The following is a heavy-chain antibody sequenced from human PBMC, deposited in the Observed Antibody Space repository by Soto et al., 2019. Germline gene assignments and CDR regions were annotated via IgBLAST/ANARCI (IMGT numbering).Heavy chain of an antibody. CDR1: GFTLSNYG. CDR2: IWYEGTTK. D-gene: IGHD6-19*01. CDR3: AKGGARSSSGWYY. V-gene: IGHV3-33*03. J-gene: IGHJ4*02. Sequence: HPGGSLRLSCVASGFTLSNYGMHWVRQAPGKGLEWIALIWYEGTTKYSTDSMKGRFSISRDQSKSTLYLQVNSLRAEDTAVYYCAKGGARSSSGWYYWGQGTLVTVSS.